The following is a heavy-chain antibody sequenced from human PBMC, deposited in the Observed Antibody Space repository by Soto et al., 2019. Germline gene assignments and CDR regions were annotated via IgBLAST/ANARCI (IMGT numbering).Heavy chain of an antibody. CDR2: ISAYNGNT. J-gene: IGHJ4*02. CDR3: ARSSNGGYDFDY. D-gene: IGHD2-8*01. V-gene: IGHV1-18*01. Sequence: ASVKVSCKASGYTFTTYGIICVRQAPGQGLEWMGWISAYNGNTNYAQKLQGRVTMTTDTSTSTAYMELRSLRSDDTAVYYCARSSNGGYDFDYWGQGTRVTVSS. CDR1: GYTFTTYG.